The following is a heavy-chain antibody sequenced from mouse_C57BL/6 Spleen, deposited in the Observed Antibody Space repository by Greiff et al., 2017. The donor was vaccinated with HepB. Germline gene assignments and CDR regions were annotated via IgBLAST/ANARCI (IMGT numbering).Heavy chain of an antibody. CDR2: IYPGGGYT. CDR1: GYNFTNYW. Sequence: QVHVKQSGAELVRPGTSVKMSCKASGYNFTNYWIGWAKQRPGHGLEWIGDIYPGGGYTNYNEKFKGKATLTADKSSSTAYMQFSSLTSEDSAIYYCARRGYGNSYWYFDVWGTGTTVTVSS. V-gene: IGHV1-63*01. D-gene: IGHD2-1*01. CDR3: ARRGYGNSYWYFDV. J-gene: IGHJ1*03.